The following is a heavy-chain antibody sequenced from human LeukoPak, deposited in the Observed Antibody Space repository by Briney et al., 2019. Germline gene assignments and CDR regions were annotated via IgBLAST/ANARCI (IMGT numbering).Heavy chain of an antibody. V-gene: IGHV3-48*03. CDR3: AKDTSDMALHH. CDR2: ISSSGSTI. CDR1: GFTFSSYE. J-gene: IGHJ5*02. Sequence: PGGSLRLSCAASGFTFSSYEMNWVRQAPGKGLEWVSYISSSGSTIYYADSVKGRFTISRDNAKNSLYLQVNSLRAEDTALYYCAKDTSDMALHHWGQGTLVTVSS. D-gene: IGHD4/OR15-4a*01.